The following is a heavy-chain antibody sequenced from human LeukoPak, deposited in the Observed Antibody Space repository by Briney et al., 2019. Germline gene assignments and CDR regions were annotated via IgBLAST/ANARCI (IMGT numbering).Heavy chain of an antibody. CDR1: GFTFRNYA. V-gene: IGHV3-23*01. J-gene: IGHJ4*02. CDR2: ISGSGGST. Sequence: GGSLRLSCAASGFTFRNYAMSWVRQAPGKGLEWVSSISGSGGSTHYVDSVKGRFTISRDKTKNTLYLQMNSLRAEDTAVYYCAKSSYYDATGYYREYYFDSWGQGTLVTVSS. CDR3: AKSSYYDATGYYREYYFDS. D-gene: IGHD3-22*01.